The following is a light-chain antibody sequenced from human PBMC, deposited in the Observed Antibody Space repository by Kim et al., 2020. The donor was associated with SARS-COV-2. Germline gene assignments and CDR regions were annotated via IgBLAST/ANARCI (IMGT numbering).Light chain of an antibody. V-gene: IGLV2-14*03. CDR1: SSDVGAYNY. CDR3: NSYTGNGTDV. J-gene: IGLJ1*01. Sequence: QSALTQPASVSGSPGQSITISCTGTSSDVGAYNYVSWYQQQPGKAPRVMIYDVSNRPSAVSTRFSGSKSGNTASLTISGLQAEDEADYYCNSYTGNGTDVFGTGTKVTVL. CDR2: DVS.